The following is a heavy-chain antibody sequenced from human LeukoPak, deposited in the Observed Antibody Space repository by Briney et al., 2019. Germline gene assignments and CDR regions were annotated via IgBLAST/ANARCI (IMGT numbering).Heavy chain of an antibody. Sequence: PSETLSLTCTVSGGSISSYYWSWIRQPPGKGLEWIAYISDRGSINYNPSLKIRVTISLDTSKNQFSLKLSSFTAADTAVYYCAGHHPHNTVDFWGQGTLVTVSS. CDR1: GGSISSYY. D-gene: IGHD2-8*02. V-gene: IGHV4-59*08. J-gene: IGHJ4*02. CDR3: AGHHPHNTVDF. CDR2: ISDRGSI.